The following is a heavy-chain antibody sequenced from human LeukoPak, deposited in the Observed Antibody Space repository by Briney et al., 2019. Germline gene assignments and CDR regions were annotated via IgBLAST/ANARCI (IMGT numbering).Heavy chain of an antibody. D-gene: IGHD2-8*02. CDR3: ARVGVLEVRLYYYGMDV. V-gene: IGHV3-30-3*01. J-gene: IGHJ6*02. CDR1: GFTFSSYA. CDR2: ISYDGSNK. Sequence: GGSLRLSCAASGFTFSSYAMHWVRQAPGKRLEWVAVISYDGSNKYYADSVKGRFTISRDNSKNTLYLQMNSLRAEDTAVYYCARVGVLEVRLYYYGMDVWGQGTTVTVSS.